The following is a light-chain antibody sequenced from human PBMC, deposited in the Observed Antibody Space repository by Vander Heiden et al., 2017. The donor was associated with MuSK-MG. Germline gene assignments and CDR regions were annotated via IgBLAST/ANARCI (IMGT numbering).Light chain of an antibody. CDR2: DAS. Sequence: EIVLTQSPATLSLSPGERATLSCRASQSVSSYLAGYQQKPGQAPRLLIYDASNRATGIKDRFSGSGSGTDFTRTISSIEPEDFAGYDGQQDFTFGHGTKVDIK. CDR3: QQDFT. V-gene: IGKV3-11*01. J-gene: IGKJ3*01. CDR1: QSVSSY.